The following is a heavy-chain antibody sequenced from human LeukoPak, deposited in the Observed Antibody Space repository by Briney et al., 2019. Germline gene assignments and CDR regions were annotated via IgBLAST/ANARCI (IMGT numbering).Heavy chain of an antibody. CDR1: GFTFSSYT. J-gene: IGHJ4*02. CDR3: AKDPLAVAGTGRGDY. CDR2: ISGSGGST. V-gene: IGHV3-23*01. Sequence: GGSLRLSCAASGFTFSSYTMSWVRQAPGKGLEWVSAISGSGGSTYYADSVKGRFTISRDNSKNTLYLQMNSLRAEDTAVYYCAKDPLAVAGTGRGDYWGQGTLVTVSS. D-gene: IGHD6-19*01.